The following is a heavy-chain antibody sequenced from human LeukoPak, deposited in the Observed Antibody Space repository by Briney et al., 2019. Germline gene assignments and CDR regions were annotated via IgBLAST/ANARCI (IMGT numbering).Heavy chain of an antibody. Sequence: ASVKVSCKASGYTFTSYDINWVRQATGQGLEWMGWMNPNSGNTGYAQKFQGRVTITRNTSISTAYMELSSLRSEDTAVYYCARENRVAAAGTRWFDPWGQGTLVTVSS. CDR1: GYTFTSYD. D-gene: IGHD6-13*01. J-gene: IGHJ5*02. CDR2: MNPNSGNT. CDR3: ARENRVAAAGTRWFDP. V-gene: IGHV1-8*03.